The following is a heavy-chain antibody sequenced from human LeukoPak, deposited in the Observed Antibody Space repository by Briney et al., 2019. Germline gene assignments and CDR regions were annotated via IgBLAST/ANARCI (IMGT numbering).Heavy chain of an antibody. CDR2: ISSNGGST. D-gene: IGHD6-6*01. V-gene: IGHV3-64*01. J-gene: IGHJ4*02. Sequence: GGSLRLSCAASGFTFSSYAMHWVRQAPGKGLEYVSAISSNGGSTYYANSVKDRFTISRDNSKNTLYLQMGSLRAEDMAVYYCARDLYEYSSSPWRPGDYWGQGTLVTVSS. CDR1: GFTFSSYA. CDR3: ARDLYEYSSSPWRPGDY.